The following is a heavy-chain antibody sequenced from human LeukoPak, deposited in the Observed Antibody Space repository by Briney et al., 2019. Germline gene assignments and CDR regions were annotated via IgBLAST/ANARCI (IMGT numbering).Heavy chain of an antibody. Sequence: SETLSLTCTVSGGSISSYYWSWIRQPPGKVLEWIGYIYYGGRTNYNPSLKSRVTISVDTSKNQFSLKLSSVTAADTAVYYCARGPRGYCSSTSCRSTEYYYYMDVWGKGTTVTVSS. CDR1: GGSISSYY. J-gene: IGHJ6*03. D-gene: IGHD2-2*01. V-gene: IGHV4-59*01. CDR3: ARGPRGYCSSTSCRSTEYYYYMDV. CDR2: IYYGGRT.